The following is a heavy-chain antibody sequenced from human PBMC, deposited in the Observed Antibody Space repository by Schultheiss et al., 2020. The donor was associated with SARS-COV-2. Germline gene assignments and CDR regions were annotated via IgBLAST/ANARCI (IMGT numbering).Heavy chain of an antibody. CDR3: AKDPGDGAYYFDY. CDR2: IWYDGSNK. J-gene: IGHJ4*02. D-gene: IGHD3-10*01. V-gene: IGHV3-30*02. Sequence: GGSLRLSCAASGFTFSSYGMHWVRQAPGKGLEWVAFIWYDGSNKYYADSVKGRFTISRDNSKNTLYLQMNSLRVEDTAVYYCAKDPGDGAYYFDYWGQGTLVTVSS. CDR1: GFTFSSYG.